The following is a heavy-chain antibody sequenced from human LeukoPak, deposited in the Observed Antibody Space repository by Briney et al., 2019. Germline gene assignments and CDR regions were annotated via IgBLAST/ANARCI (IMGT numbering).Heavy chain of an antibody. CDR1: WYRFHRYW. J-gene: IGHJ4*02. CDR3: AYGVDDYYSFDY. Sequence: GEALKISFNGPWYRFHRYWISRVRQMPGKGLEWMGAIEPSDSYTNYSPSFQGHVTISADTAISTAYLQWSRLSASDAAMYYCAYGVDDYYSFDYWGQGTLVTVSS. V-gene: IGHV5-10-1*01. CDR2: IEPSDSYT. D-gene: IGHD3-22*01.